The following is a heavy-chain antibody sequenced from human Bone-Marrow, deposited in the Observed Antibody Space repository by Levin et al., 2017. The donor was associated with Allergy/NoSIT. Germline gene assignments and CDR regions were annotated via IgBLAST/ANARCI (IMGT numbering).Heavy chain of an antibody. D-gene: IGHD6-19*01. CDR2: INQDGSEK. J-gene: IGHJ4*02. V-gene: IGHV3-7*01. CDR3: ARIGAYSSGRYYFDY. CDR1: GFTFSNYW. Sequence: GESLKISCAASGFTFSNYWMHWGRQAPGKGPEWVANINQDGSEKYYVDSVRGRFTISRDNAKNSLSLQMNSLRAEDTAVYYCARIGAYSSGRYYFDYWGQGALVTVSS.